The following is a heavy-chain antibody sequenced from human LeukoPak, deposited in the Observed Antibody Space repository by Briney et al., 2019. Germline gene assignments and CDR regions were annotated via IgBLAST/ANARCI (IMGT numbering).Heavy chain of an antibody. CDR2: IYYSGST. CDR3: ARARYFDWLIDY. J-gene: IGHJ4*02. D-gene: IGHD3-9*01. V-gene: IGHV4-61*01. CDR1: GGSISSGHNY. Sequence: SETLSLTCTVSGGSISSGHNYWSWIRQHPGKGLEWIGYIYYSGSTNYNPSLKSRVTISVDTSKNQFSLKLSSVTAADTAVYYCARARYFDWLIDYWGQGTLVTVSS.